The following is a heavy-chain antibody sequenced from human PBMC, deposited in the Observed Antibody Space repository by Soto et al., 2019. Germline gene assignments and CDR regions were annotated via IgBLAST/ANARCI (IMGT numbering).Heavy chain of an antibody. Sequence: EVQLVESGGGLVHPGGSLSLSCAASGFTFSDHYMDWVRQAPGKGPEWVGRIRNKENGYTIEYAESVKGRFTVSRDNLENSLHLQMTSLRTEDTAVYYCVREPQLTSVTAFDYWGQGTQVTVSS. CDR2: IRNKENGYTI. D-gene: IGHD4-17*01. CDR1: GFTFSDHY. V-gene: IGHV3-72*01. CDR3: VREPQLTSVTAFDY. J-gene: IGHJ4*02.